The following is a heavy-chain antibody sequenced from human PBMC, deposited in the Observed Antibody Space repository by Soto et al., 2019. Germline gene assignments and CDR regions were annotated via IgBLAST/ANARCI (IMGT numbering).Heavy chain of an antibody. D-gene: IGHD3-9*01. CDR3: AHTRADLLTGHYYLDY. Sequence: QITLKESGPTLVKPTQTLTLTCTFSGLSLNTHGVGVGWIRQRQGKALEWLALISWDGRRRYRPSLKSRLTIKKDTSENQVVLIMPSMDAGDTEIYCCAHTRADLLTGHYYLDYCGQGTLVTVSS. CDR1: GLSLNTHGVG. CDR2: ISWDGRR. V-gene: IGHV2-5*02. J-gene: IGHJ4*02.